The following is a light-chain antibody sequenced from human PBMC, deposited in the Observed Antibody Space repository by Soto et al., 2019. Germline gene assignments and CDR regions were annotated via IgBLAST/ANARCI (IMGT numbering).Light chain of an antibody. V-gene: IGLV7-46*01. CDR2: DTS. Sequence: QAVVTQEPSLTVSPGGTVTLTCVSSIGPVTSGHYPHWFQQKPGQAPRTLIYDTSNRHSWTPTRFSGSLLGGKAALTLSGAQPEDEADYHCLLSYSGDPWVFGGGTKLTVL. CDR1: IGPVTSGHY. CDR3: LLSYSGDPWV. J-gene: IGLJ3*02.